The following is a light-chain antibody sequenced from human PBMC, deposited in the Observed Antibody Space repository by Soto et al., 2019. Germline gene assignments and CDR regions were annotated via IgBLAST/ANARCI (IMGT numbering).Light chain of an antibody. V-gene: IGKV1-5*01. CDR3: QQFVTYRT. CDR2: DAS. J-gene: IGKJ1*01. Sequence: DIQMTQSPSTLSASVGDRVTITCRASQNIRNYLAWYLHQPGKVPQLLIYDASTLESGVSSRFRGSGSETDFTLTITSLQPDDVGTYYCQQFVTYRTFGQGTIVDVK. CDR1: QNIRNY.